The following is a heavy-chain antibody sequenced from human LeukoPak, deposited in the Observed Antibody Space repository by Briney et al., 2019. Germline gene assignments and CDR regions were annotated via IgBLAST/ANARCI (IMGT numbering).Heavy chain of an antibody. V-gene: IGHV3-48*02. Sequence: GGSPRLSCAASGFTFSSYNMNWVRQAPGKGLEWLSYISSSSSTIYYADSVKGRFTISGDNAKNSLHVQMNSLRDEDTAVYYCARGDLDYWGQGTLVTVSS. CDR3: ARGDLDY. J-gene: IGHJ4*02. CDR1: GFTFSSYN. CDR2: ISSSSSTI.